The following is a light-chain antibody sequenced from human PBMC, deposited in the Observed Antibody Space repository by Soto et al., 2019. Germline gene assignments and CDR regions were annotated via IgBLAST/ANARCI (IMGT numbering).Light chain of an antibody. CDR3: SSYTSSSTWV. V-gene: IGLV2-14*01. CDR1: SSDVGGYNY. J-gene: IGLJ3*02. CDR2: EVS. Sequence: QSVLTQPASVSGSPGQSITISCTGTSSDVGGYNYVSWYQQHPGKAPNLIIYEVSNRPSGVSNHFSGSKSGNTASLTISGLPAEDEADYYCSSYTSSSTWVFGGGTKLTVL.